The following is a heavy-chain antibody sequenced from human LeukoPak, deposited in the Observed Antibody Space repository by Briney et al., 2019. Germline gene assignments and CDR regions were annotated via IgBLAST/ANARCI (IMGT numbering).Heavy chain of an antibody. D-gene: IGHD4-17*01. J-gene: IGHJ6*03. V-gene: IGHV3-23*01. Sequence: PGGSLRLSCAASGFTFSSHAMSWVRQAPGKGLEWVSSLSGSGGTTYYAESVKGRFCISRDNSKNTRYLQLNSLRAEDTAVYYCAKGGSTARVTTSRVVFGYYYYLDVWGKGTPVTVSS. CDR2: LSGSGGTT. CDR3: AKGGSTARVTTSRVVFGYYYYLDV. CDR1: GFTFSSHA.